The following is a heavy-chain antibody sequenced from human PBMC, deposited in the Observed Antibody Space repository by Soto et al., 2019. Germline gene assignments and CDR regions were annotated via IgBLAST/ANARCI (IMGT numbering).Heavy chain of an antibody. V-gene: IGHV3-30*18. CDR2: ISYDGSNK. Sequence: PGGSLRLSCAASGFTFSSYGMHWVRQAPGKGLEWVAVISYDGSNKYYADSVKGRFTISRDNSKNTLYLQMNSLRAEDTAVYYCAKDRAVQLWPRDNGMDVWGQGTTVTVSS. J-gene: IGHJ6*02. CDR1: GFTFSSYG. CDR3: AKDRAVQLWPRDNGMDV. D-gene: IGHD5-18*01.